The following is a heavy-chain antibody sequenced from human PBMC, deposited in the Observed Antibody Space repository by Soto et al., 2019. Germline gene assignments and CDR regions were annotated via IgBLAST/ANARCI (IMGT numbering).Heavy chain of an antibody. D-gene: IGHD3-3*01. CDR2: IKSDGTVT. CDR1: GITFSTYR. J-gene: IGHJ4*02. V-gene: IGHV3-74*01. CDR3: ARENYDFWSGYYLDY. Sequence: EVQLVESGGGLVQPGGSLRLSCVVSGITFSTYRMHWVRQAPGKGLVWVSHIKSDGTVTHYTDSVRGRFIISRDNAKNTWLLQMNSLRAEDTAVYYCARENYDFWSGYYLDYWGQGTLVTVSS.